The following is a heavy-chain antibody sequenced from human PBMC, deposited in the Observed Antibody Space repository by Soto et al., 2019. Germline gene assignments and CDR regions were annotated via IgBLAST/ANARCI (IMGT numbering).Heavy chain of an antibody. CDR3: AKCNRGYDNDAFNF. V-gene: IGHV3-9*01. CDR1: GFTFDDYG. J-gene: IGHJ3*01. Sequence: EVQLVESGGGLVQPGRSLRLSCVASGFTFDDYGLHWVRQTPEKGLEWVSSITWNSGSFFYADSVKGRFTISRDNAKNALYLQMNGLRVEDTALYYCAKCNRGYDNDAFNFWCQGTMVTVSS. CDR2: ITWNSGSF. D-gene: IGHD5-12*01.